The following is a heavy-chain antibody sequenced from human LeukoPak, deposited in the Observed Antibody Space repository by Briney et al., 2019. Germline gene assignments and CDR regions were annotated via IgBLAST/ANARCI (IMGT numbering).Heavy chain of an antibody. Sequence: SETLSLTCTVSGGSISSSSYYWGWIRQPPGKGLEWIGSIYYSGSTYYNPSLKSRVTISVDTSKNQFSLKLSSVTAADTAVYYCARDPSFRGYRDYWGQGTLVTVSS. CDR1: GGSISSSSYY. V-gene: IGHV4-39*07. CDR3: ARDPSFRGYRDY. D-gene: IGHD5-12*01. J-gene: IGHJ4*02. CDR2: IYYSGST.